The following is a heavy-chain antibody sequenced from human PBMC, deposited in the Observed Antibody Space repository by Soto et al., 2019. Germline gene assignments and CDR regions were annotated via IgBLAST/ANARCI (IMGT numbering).Heavy chain of an antibody. Sequence: GGSLRLSCAASGFTFSSYGMHWVRQAPGKGLEWVAVIWYDGSNKYYADSVKGRFTISRDNSKNTLYLQMNSLRAEDTAVYYCARGVGYCSGGSCYSFFDYWGQGTLVTVSS. CDR3: ARGVGYCSGGSCYSFFDY. D-gene: IGHD2-15*01. V-gene: IGHV3-33*01. CDR1: GFTFSSYG. CDR2: IWYDGSNK. J-gene: IGHJ4*02.